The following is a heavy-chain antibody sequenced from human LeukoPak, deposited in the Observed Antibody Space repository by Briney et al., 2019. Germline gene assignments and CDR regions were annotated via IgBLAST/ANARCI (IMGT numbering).Heavy chain of an antibody. CDR3: ARDHSLGAYFDY. CDR1: GFTFSSYA. J-gene: IGHJ4*02. Sequence: PGRSLRLSCAASGFTFSSYAMHWVRQAPGKGLEWVAVISYDGSNKYYADSGKGRFTISRDNSKNTLYLQMNSLRVEDTAVYYCARDHSLGAYFDYWGQGTLVTVSS. V-gene: IGHV3-30-3*01. CDR2: ISYDGSNK. D-gene: IGHD4-11*01.